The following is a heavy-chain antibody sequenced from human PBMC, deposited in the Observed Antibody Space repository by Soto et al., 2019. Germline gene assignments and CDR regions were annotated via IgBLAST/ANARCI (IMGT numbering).Heavy chain of an antibody. CDR3: ARDSKWELLAYYYYYYGMDV. CDR2: INPNSGGT. D-gene: IGHD1-26*01. V-gene: IGHV1-2*02. Sequence: QVQLVQSGAEVKKPGASVKVSCKASGYTFTVYYMHWVRQAPGQGLEWMGWINPNSGGTNYAQKFQGRVTMTRDTSISTAYMELSRLRSDDTAVYYCARDSKWELLAYYYYYYGMDVWGQGTTVTVSS. CDR1: GYTFTVYY. J-gene: IGHJ6*02.